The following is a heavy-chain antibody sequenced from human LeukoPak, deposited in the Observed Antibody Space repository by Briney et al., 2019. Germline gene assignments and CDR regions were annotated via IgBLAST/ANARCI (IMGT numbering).Heavy chain of an antibody. CDR1: GFTFSSYA. CDR2: ISYDGSNK. V-gene: IGHV3-30-3*01. J-gene: IGHJ6*02. D-gene: IGHD1-26*01. Sequence: PGRSLRLSCAASGFTFSSYAMHWVRQAPGKGLEWVAVISYDGSNKYYADSVKGRFTISRDNSKNTLYLQMNSLRAEDTAVYYCARIREGATTYYYYYGMDVWGQGTTVTVSS. CDR3: ARIREGATTYYYYYGMDV.